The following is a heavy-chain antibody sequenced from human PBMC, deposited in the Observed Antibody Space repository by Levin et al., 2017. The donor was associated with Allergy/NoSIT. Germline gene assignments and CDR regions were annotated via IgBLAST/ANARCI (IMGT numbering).Heavy chain of an antibody. CDR2: INPSGSDI. CDR1: GFAFSDYF. Sequence: GGSLRLSCAASGFAFSDYFMTWIRQAPGKGLEWISYINPSGSDIDYADSVKGRFTISRDNAKKTLYLEINSLRAEDTAVYYCARDGLQNWVFDYWGPGTLVTVSS. V-gene: IGHV3-11*01. CDR3: ARDGLQNWVFDY. D-gene: IGHD7-27*01. J-gene: IGHJ4*02.